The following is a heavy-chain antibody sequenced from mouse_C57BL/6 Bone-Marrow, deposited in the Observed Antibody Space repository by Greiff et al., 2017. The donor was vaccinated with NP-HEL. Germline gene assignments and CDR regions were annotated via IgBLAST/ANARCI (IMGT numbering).Heavy chain of an antibody. CDR2: INPNNGGT. CDR3: APVGGYLSYFDY. Sequence: VQLQQSGPELVKPGASVKISCKASGYTFTDYYMNWVKQSHGKSLEWIGDINPNNGGTSYNQKFKGKATLTVDKSSSTAYMELRSLTSEDSAVYYCAPVGGYLSYFDYWGQGTTLTVSS. V-gene: IGHV1-26*01. D-gene: IGHD2-3*01. J-gene: IGHJ2*01. CDR1: GYTFTDYY.